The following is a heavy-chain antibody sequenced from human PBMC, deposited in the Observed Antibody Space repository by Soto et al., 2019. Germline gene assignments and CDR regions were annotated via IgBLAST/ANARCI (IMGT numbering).Heavy chain of an antibody. J-gene: IGHJ6*02. CDR2: IIPMFGTA. CDR3: ARDDATYCGGDCYRYFFYGLDV. V-gene: IGHV1-69*01. D-gene: IGHD2-21*02. Sequence: QVRLVQSGAEVKKPGSSVKVSCKASEGTFSNHAISWVRQAPGQGLEWMGGIIPMFGTADYAQKFQGRVTITADESTTIAHMELSSLRSEDSAVYYCARDDATYCGGDCYRYFFYGLDVWGQGTTVTVSS. CDR1: EGTFSNHA.